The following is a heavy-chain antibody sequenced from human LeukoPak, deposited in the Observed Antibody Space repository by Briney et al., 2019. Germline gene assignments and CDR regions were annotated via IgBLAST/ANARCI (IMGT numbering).Heavy chain of an antibody. J-gene: IGHJ6*02. D-gene: IGHD6-13*01. CDR2: IYYSGST. V-gene: IGHV4-59*01. Sequence: SETLSLTCTVSGGSISSYYWSWIRQPPGKGLEWIGYIYYSGSTNYNPSLKSRVTISADTSKNQFSLKLSSVTAADTAVYYCARAAAGSSMDVWGQGTTVTVSS. CDR1: GGSISSYY. CDR3: ARAAAGSSMDV.